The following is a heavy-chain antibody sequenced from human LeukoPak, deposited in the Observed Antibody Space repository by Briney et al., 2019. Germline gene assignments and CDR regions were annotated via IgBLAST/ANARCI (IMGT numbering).Heavy chain of an antibody. Sequence: SVRVSCKASGGTFSSYAISWVRQAPGQGLEWMGGIIPIFGTANYAQKFQGRVTITADESTSTAYMELSSLRSEDTAVYYCASVGWFGELPDDYWGQGTLVTVSS. D-gene: IGHD3-10*01. J-gene: IGHJ4*02. V-gene: IGHV1-69*01. CDR1: GGTFSSYA. CDR2: IIPIFGTA. CDR3: ASVGWFGELPDDY.